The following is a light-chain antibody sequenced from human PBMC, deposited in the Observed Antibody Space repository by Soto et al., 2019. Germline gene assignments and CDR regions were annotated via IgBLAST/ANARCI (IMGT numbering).Light chain of an antibody. CDR2: GAS. V-gene: IGKV3-15*01. J-gene: IGKJ5*01. CDR1: QSVSSN. Sequence: EIVMTQSPATLSVSPGERATLSCRASQSVSSNLAWYQQKPGQAPRLLIYGASTRATGIPARFSGSGSGTEFTLTISSLQSEDFAVYYCQQYNNSRPSITFGQGTRLEIK. CDR3: QQYNNSRPSIT.